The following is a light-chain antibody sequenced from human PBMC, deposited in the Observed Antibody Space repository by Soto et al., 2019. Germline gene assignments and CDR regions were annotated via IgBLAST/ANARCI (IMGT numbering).Light chain of an antibody. V-gene: IGLV2-8*01. CDR2: EVS. Sequence: QSVLTQPPSASGSPGQSVTISCTGTSSDVGGCNYVSWYQQHPGKAPKLMISEVSKRPSGVPDRFSVSKSGNTASLTVSGLQAEDEADYYCSSFAGNNNLVFGGVPTVTVL. CDR3: SSFAGNNNLV. CDR1: SSDVGGCNY. J-gene: IGLJ2*01.